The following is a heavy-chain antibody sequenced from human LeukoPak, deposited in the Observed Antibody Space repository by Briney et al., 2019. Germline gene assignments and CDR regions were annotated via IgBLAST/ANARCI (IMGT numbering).Heavy chain of an antibody. CDR1: GFTLRTYS. Sequence: PGGSLRLSCAASGFTLRTYSMTWVRQAPGKGLEWVSSISSSGSYMYYVDSVKGRFTISRDNAKNSLYLQMNSLRAEDTAVYYCARGGVGLIIIPGWEYDYYGMDVWGQGTTVTVSS. CDR3: ARGGVGLIIIPGWEYDYYGMDV. J-gene: IGHJ6*02. CDR2: ISSSGSYM. V-gene: IGHV3-21*01. D-gene: IGHD3/OR15-3a*01.